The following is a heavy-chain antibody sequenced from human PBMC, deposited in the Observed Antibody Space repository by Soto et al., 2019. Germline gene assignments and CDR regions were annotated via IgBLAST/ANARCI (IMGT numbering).Heavy chain of an antibody. CDR3: AGYCISTSCYLDWFDP. J-gene: IGHJ5*02. V-gene: IGHV1-8*01. Sequence: QVQLVQSGAEVKKPGASVKVSCKASGYTFTSYDINWVRQATGQGLEWMGWMNPNSGNTGYAQKFQGRVPMTRNTYIRTAYMELSSLRSEDTAVYYCAGYCISTSCYLDWFDPWGQGTLVTVSS. D-gene: IGHD2-2*01. CDR1: GYTFTSYD. CDR2: MNPNSGNT.